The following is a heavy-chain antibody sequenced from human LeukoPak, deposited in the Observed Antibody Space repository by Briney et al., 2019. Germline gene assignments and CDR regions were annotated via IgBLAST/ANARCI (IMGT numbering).Heavy chain of an antibody. Sequence: GGSLRLSCAASGFTFSNYSMNWVRQAPGKGLEWVSSIRSSSSYIYYADSVKGRFTISRDNAKNSLYLQMNSLRAEDTAVYYCVSRIATAGSVDYWGQGTLVTVSS. CDR2: IRSSSSYI. V-gene: IGHV3-21*01. CDR1: GFTFSNYS. D-gene: IGHD6-13*01. J-gene: IGHJ4*02. CDR3: VSRIATAGSVDY.